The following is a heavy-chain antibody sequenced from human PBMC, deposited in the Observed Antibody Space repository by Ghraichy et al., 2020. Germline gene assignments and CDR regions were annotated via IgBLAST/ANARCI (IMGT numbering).Heavy chain of an antibody. D-gene: IGHD4-23*01. CDR3: ARVFGYYGGPYDY. CDR2: ISSSSSYI. V-gene: IGHV3-21*01. Sequence: GGSLRLSCAASGFTFSSYSMNWVRQAPGKGLEWVSSISSSSSYIYYADSVKGRFTISRDNAKNSLYLQMNSQRAEDTAVYYCARVFGYYGGPYDYWGQGTLVTVSS. J-gene: IGHJ4*02. CDR1: GFTFSSYS.